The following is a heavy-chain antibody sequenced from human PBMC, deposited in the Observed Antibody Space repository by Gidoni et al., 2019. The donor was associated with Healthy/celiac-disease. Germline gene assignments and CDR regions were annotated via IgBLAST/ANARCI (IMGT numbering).Heavy chain of an antibody. J-gene: IGHJ4*02. V-gene: IGHV3-30*18. D-gene: IGHD3-22*01. CDR2: KSYEGSNK. Sequence: QVQLVESGVGVVQPGGSLRLSCAAFGFTFCSYGMPWVRQAPGKGLEWVAVKSYEGSNKYYADSVKGRFTISRDNSKNTLYLQMNSLRAEDTAVYYCAKSDSYYYDSSGYPDYWGQGTLVTVSS. CDR3: AKSDSYYYDSSGYPDY. CDR1: GFTFCSYG.